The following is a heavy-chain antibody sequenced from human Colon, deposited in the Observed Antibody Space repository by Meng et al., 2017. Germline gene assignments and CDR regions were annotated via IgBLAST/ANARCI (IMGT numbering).Heavy chain of an antibody. CDR1: GGSISNNW. J-gene: IGHJ4*01. D-gene: IGHD3/OR15-3a*01. CDR2: IHHSGGS. Sequence: GSLRLSCGVSGGSISNNWWSWVRQPPGKGLEWIGEIHHSGGSNYSPSLKSRVTISVDTSKNQLSLKLTSVTAADTAVYYCARHIGIIGQRGFDYWGHGNQVNGAS. V-gene: IGHV4-4*02. CDR3: ARHIGIIGQRGFDY.